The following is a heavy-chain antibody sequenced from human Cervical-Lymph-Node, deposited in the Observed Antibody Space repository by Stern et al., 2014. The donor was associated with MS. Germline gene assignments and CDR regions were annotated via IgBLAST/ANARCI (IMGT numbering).Heavy chain of an antibody. D-gene: IGHD3-22*01. CDR2: ISSTSSRI. CDR1: GFTLSDSG. CDR3: ARVGYDSSGTVFQFDY. V-gene: IGHV3-48*01. Sequence: VQLVESGGGLVQPGGSLRLSCAASGFTLSDSGMNWVRQAPGKGLGWVSSISSTSSRIHYGDSVKGRFNISRDNAKNSLYLQMNSLRAEDTAVYYCARVGYDSSGTVFQFDYWGQGTLVTVSS. J-gene: IGHJ4*02.